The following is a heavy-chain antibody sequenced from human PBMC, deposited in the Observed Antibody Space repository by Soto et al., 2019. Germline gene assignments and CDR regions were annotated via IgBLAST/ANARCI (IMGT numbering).Heavy chain of an antibody. D-gene: IGHD3-3*01. J-gene: IGHJ6*02. CDR1: GFTFSSYC. CDR3: ARDWSGYFHYYYYYGMDV. Sequence: GGSLRLSCAASGFTFSSYCMHWVRQPPGKGMVWVSRINSDGSSTSYADSVKGRFTISRDNAKNTLYLQMKSLRAEDTAVYYCARDWSGYFHYYYYYGMDVWGQGTTVTVSS. V-gene: IGHV3-74*01. CDR2: INSDGSST.